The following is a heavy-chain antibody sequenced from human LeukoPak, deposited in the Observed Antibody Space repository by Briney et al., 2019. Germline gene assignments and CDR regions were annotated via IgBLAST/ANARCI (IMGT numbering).Heavy chain of an antibody. J-gene: IGHJ4*02. CDR1: GYTFTGYY. V-gene: IGHV1-2*02. CDR2: INPNSGGT. Sequence: ASVKVSCKASGYTFTGYYMHWVRQAPGQGLEWVGWINPNSGGTNYAQKFQGRVTMTRDTSISTAYMELSRLRSDDTAVYYCATQYYYDSSGYYFYFDYWGQGTLVTVSS. D-gene: IGHD3-22*01. CDR3: ATQYYYDSSGYYFYFDY.